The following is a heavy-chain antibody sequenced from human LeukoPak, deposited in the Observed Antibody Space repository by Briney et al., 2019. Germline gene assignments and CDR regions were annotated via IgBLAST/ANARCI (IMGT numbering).Heavy chain of an antibody. J-gene: IGHJ4*02. Sequence: GGSLRLSCVASGFTFSSYGMHWVRQAPGKGLEWVAFIRYDGSNKYYADSVKGRFTISRDNSKNTLYLQMNSLRAEDTAVYYCAKEESYYYGSGSYYYFDYWGEGTLVTDSS. D-gene: IGHD3-10*01. CDR1: GFTFSSYG. V-gene: IGHV3-30*02. CDR3: AKEESYYYGSGSYYYFDY. CDR2: IRYDGSNK.